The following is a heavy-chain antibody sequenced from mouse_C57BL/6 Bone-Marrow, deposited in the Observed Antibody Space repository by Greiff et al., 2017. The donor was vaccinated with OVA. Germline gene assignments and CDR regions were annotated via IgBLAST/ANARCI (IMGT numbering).Heavy chain of an antibody. Sequence: QVQLQQSGAELVRPGSSVKLSCKASGYTFTSYWMHWVKQRPIQGLEWIGNIDPSDSETHYNQKFKDKATLTVDKSSSTAYMQLSSLTSEDSAVYYCAGREELRLRGWYYFDYWGQGTTLTVSS. CDR3: AGREELRLRGWYYFDY. D-gene: IGHD3-2*02. J-gene: IGHJ2*01. CDR2: IDPSDSET. V-gene: IGHV1-52*01. CDR1: GYTFTSYW.